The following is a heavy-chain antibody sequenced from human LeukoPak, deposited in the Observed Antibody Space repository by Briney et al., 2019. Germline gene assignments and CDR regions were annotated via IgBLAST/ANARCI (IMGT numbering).Heavy chain of an antibody. CDR2: INPNSGGT. CDR3: AWAYCSSTSCYYYFDY. V-gene: IGHV1-2*02. J-gene: IGHJ4*02. Sequence: ASVKVSCKASGYTFTGYYMHWVRQAPGQGLEWMGWINPNSGGTNYAQKFQGRVTMTRDTSISTAYMELSRLRSDDTAVYYCAWAYCSSTSCYYYFDYWGQGTLVTVSS. D-gene: IGHD2-2*01. CDR1: GYTFTGYY.